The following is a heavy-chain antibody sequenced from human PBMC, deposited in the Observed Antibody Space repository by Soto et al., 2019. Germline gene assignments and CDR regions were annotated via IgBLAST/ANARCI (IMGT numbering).Heavy chain of an antibody. Sequence: EVQLVESGGGLVQPGGSLRLSCAASGFTFSSYEMNWVRQAPGKGLEWASYITGSGNTIYYADSVKGRFTISRDNAKNSMYLQMNSLRAEDTAVYYCARGGSYFAYWGQATLVTVYS. CDR1: GFTFSSYE. CDR2: ITGSGNTI. CDR3: ARGGSYFAY. J-gene: IGHJ4*02. V-gene: IGHV3-48*03. D-gene: IGHD1-26*01.